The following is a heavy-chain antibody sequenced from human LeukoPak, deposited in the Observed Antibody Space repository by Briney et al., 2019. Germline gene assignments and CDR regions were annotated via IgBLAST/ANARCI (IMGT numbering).Heavy chain of an antibody. Sequence: ASVKVSCKASGYTFTGYYMHWVRQAPGQGLEWMGWINPNSGGTNYAQKFQGRVTMTRDTSISTAYMELSRLRSDDTAVYYCARDPNYYGSGSYYKGRNWFDPWGQGTLVTVSS. CDR3: ARDPNYYGSGSYYKGRNWFDP. CDR2: INPNSGGT. CDR1: GYTFTGYY. D-gene: IGHD3-10*01. V-gene: IGHV1-2*02. J-gene: IGHJ5*02.